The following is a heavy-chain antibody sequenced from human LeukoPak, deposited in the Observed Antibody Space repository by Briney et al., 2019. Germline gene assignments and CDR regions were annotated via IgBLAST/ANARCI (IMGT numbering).Heavy chain of an antibody. J-gene: IGHJ3*02. CDR1: GFTFSSYA. Sequence: GGSLRLSCTASGFTFSSYAMSWVRQAPGMGLEWVSVISVRGDTTLYGDSVKGRFTISRDNSKNTLYLQMNSLRAEDTAVYYCARRGYSSGLGAFDIWGQGTMVTVSS. CDR3: ARRGYSSGLGAFDI. D-gene: IGHD6-19*01. V-gene: IGHV3-23*01. CDR2: ISVRGDTT.